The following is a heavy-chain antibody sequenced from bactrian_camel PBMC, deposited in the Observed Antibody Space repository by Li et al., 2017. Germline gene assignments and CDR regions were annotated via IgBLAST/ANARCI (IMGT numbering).Heavy chain of an antibody. D-gene: IGHD2*01. CDR1: GSPVSRFC. CDR2: VDRHGNI. CDR3: VADRGAYCFTLYSSQYDD. J-gene: IGHJ4*01. V-gene: IGHV3S10*01. Sequence: DVQLVESGGGSVEAAGSMRLSCEVSGSPVSRFCMGWFRQAPGKEREGIANVDRHGNIMYADSVKGRFTISQDSAKNIVYLQMNSLKPEDTAMYYCVADRGAYCFTLYSSQYDDWGQGTQVTVS.